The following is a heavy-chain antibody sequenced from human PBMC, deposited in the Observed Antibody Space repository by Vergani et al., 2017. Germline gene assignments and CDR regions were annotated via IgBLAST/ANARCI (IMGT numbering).Heavy chain of an antibody. D-gene: IGHD3-22*01. CDR1: GFTFSSYA. Sequence: VQLLESGGGLVQPGGSLRLSCAASGFTFSSYAMSWVRQAPGKGLEWVAFIRYDGSNKYYADSVKGRFTISRDNSKNTLYLQMNSLRAEDTAVYYCAKGHYYYDSSGLDYWGQGTLVTVSS. V-gene: IGHV3-30*02. CDR2: IRYDGSNK. J-gene: IGHJ4*02. CDR3: AKGHYYYDSSGLDY.